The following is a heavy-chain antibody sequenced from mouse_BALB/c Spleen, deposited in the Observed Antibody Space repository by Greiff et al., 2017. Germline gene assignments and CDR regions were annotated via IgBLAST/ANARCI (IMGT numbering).Heavy chain of an antibody. CDR1: GFTFSSYG. D-gene: IGHD2-2*01. V-gene: IGHV5-6*01. Sequence: EVHLVESGGDLVKPGGSLKLSCAASGFTFSSYGMSWVRQTPDKRLEWVATISSGGSYTYYPDSVKGRFTISRDNAKNTLYLQMSSLKSEDTAMYYCAREGYDGDWYFDVWGTGTTVTVSS. CDR2: ISSGGSYT. J-gene: IGHJ1*03. CDR3: AREGYDGDWYFDV.